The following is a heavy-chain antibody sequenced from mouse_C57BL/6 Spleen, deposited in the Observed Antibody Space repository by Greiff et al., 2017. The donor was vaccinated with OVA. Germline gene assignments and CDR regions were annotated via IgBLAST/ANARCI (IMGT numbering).Heavy chain of an antibody. D-gene: IGHD1-1*01. J-gene: IGHJ4*01. CDR2: IYPRSGNT. Sequence: QVQLQQSGAELARPGASVKLSCKASGYTFTSYGIRWVKQRTGQGLEWIGEIYPRSGNTYYNEKFKGKATLTADKSSSTAYMELRRLTSEDAAVYFCARRDGLVYYAMDYWGQGASVTVS. CDR3: ARRDGLVYYAMDY. V-gene: IGHV1-81*01. CDR1: GYTFTSYG.